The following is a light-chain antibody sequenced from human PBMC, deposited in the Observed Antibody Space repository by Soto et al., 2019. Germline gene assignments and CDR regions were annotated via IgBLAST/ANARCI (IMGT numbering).Light chain of an antibody. CDR2: ETS. Sequence: DIQMTQSPSSLSASVGDRVTITCQASQVIHNYLNWYQQKPGKAPKLLIYETSNLETGVPSRFSGSGSGTDFTLTISSLQPEDFATFYCQQYENLPRSFGGGTRVESK. CDR3: QQYENLPRS. V-gene: IGKV1-33*01. J-gene: IGKJ4*01. CDR1: QVIHNY.